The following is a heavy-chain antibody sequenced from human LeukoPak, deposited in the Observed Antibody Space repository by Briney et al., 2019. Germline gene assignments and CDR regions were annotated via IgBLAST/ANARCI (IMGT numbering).Heavy chain of an antibody. CDR3: ASTIYNWGSNYFDY. CDR1: GFTFTDYW. CDR2: IRQDGGEK. D-gene: IGHD7-27*01. V-gene: IGHV3-7*01. Sequence: GGSLRLSCAVSGFTFTDYWMNWVRQAPGKGLEWVASIRQDGGEKSYVDSVKGRFTISRDNTKSSLYLQINSLRAEDTAVYYCASTIYNWGSNYFDYWGQGTLVTVSS. J-gene: IGHJ4*02.